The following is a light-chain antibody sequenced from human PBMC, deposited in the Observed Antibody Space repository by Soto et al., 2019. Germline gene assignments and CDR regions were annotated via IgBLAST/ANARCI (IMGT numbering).Light chain of an antibody. CDR3: ALWDDSLNGLRV. CDR1: SANIGSNL. Sequence: QSVLTQPPSASGTPGQTVTISCSGSSANIGSNLVNWYQLLPGTTPRLLIYNNNQRPSAVPDRFSGSKSGTSASLAISGLQSEDEGDYFCALWDDSLNGLRVFGGGTKLTAL. J-gene: IGLJ3*02. CDR2: NNN. V-gene: IGLV1-44*01.